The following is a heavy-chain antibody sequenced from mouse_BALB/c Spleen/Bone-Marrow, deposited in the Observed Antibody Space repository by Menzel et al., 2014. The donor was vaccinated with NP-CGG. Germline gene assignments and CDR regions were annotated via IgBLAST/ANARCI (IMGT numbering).Heavy chain of an antibody. Sequence: QVQLKHSGPELVRPGVSVKISCKGSGYTFTDYAMHWVKQSHAKSLEWIGVISTYSGNTNYNQKFKGKATMTVDKSSSTAYMELARLTSEDSAIYYCARGGIYYGSSSFAYWGQGTLVTVSA. D-gene: IGHD1-1*01. CDR1: GYTFTDYA. V-gene: IGHV1-67*01. CDR2: ISTYSGNT. CDR3: ARGGIYYGSSSFAY. J-gene: IGHJ3*01.